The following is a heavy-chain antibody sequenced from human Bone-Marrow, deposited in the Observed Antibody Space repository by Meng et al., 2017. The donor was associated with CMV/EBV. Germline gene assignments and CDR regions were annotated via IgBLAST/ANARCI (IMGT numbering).Heavy chain of an antibody. CDR1: GFTFSSYS. V-gene: IGHV3-21*01. CDR2: ISSSSSCI. CDR3: ARDYPLTSGSLV. J-gene: IGHJ4*02. D-gene: IGHD1-26*01. Sequence: GESLKISCAASGFTFSSYSMNWVRQAPGKGLEWVSSISSSSSCIYYADSVKGRFTISRDNAKNSLYLQMNSLRAEDTAVYYCARDYPLTSGSLVWGQGTLVTVSS.